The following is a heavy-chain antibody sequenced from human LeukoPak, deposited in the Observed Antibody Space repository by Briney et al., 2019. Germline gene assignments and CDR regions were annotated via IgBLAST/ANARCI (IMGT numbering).Heavy chain of an antibody. Sequence: GGSLRLSCAASGFTFSRNWMHWVRQVPGKGLVWVSRINSDGRSTNYADSVKGRFTISRDNAKNTLYLQMNSLRAEDTAVYYCAVNGVAAYYFDYWGQGTLITVSS. J-gene: IGHJ4*02. V-gene: IGHV3-74*01. D-gene: IGHD2-15*01. CDR1: GFTFSRNW. CDR3: AVNGVAAYYFDY. CDR2: INSDGRST.